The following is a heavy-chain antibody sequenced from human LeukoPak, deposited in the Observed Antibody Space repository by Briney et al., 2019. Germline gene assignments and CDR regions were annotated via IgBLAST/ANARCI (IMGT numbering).Heavy chain of an antibody. Sequence: PSETLSLTCTVSGGSISSYYWSWIRQPAGKGLEWIGRIYTSGSTNYNPSLKSRVTMSVDRSKNQFSLKLSSVTAADTAVYYCARGDCSGGSCYENWFDPWGQGTLVTVSS. J-gene: IGHJ5*02. CDR2: IYTSGST. CDR1: GGSISSYY. V-gene: IGHV4-4*07. D-gene: IGHD2-15*01. CDR3: ARGDCSGGSCYENWFDP.